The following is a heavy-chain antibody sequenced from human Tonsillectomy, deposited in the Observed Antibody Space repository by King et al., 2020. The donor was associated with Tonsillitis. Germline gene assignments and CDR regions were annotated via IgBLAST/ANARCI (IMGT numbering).Heavy chain of an antibody. Sequence: VQLVESGGDLVHPGGSLRLSCVASGFTFRDYAVNWVRQAPGTGLEWVSSISRTGGSTYYADSVKGRFTISRDDSKNTVFLQMTSLTAEDTAIYYCAKARAAGWFGELDYWGQGALVSVSS. CDR1: GFTFRDYA. J-gene: IGHJ4*02. V-gene: IGHV3-23*04. CDR2: ISRTGGST. D-gene: IGHD3-10*01. CDR3: AKARAAGWFGELDY.